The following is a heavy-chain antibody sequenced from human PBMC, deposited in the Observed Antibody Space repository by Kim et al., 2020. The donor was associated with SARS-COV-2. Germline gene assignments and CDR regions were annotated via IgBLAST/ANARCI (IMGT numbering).Heavy chain of an antibody. CDR2: INTNTGNP. CDR1: GYTFTSYA. D-gene: IGHD3-9*01. Sequence: ASVKVSCKASGYTFTSYAMNWVRQAPGQGLEWMGWINTNTGNPTYAQGFTGRFVFSLDTFVSTAYLQISSLKAEDTAVYYCARSTGGYFDWLRYYYMDVWGKGTTVTVSS. J-gene: IGHJ6*03. CDR3: ARSTGGYFDWLRYYYMDV. V-gene: IGHV7-4-1*02.